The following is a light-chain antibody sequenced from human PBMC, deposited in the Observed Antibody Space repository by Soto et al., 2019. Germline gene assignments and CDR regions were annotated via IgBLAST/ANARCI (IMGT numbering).Light chain of an antibody. CDR3: QQRSNWPLLT. CDR1: QSVSTY. V-gene: IGKV3-11*01. CDR2: DAS. Sequence: EIGLTQSPSTLSLSAGERATLSCRASQSVSTYLAWYQQKPGQAPRLLIYDASNRATGIPARFSGSGSGTDFTLTISSLEPEDFAVYYCQQRSNWPLLTFGGGTKVDIK. J-gene: IGKJ4*01.